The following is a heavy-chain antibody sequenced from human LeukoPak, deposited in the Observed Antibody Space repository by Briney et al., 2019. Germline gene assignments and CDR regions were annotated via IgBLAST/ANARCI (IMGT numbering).Heavy chain of an antibody. J-gene: IGHJ5*02. CDR3: ARAPPSDYGDYIWFDP. V-gene: IGHV1-2*02. Sequence: ASVKVSCKASGYMFTDYYMHWVRQAPGQGLEWMGWINPHSGGTNYAQRFQGRVTMTRDTSISTAYMEVSRLRSDDTAIYYCARAPPSDYGDYIWFDPWGQGILVTVSS. CDR1: GYMFTDYY. CDR2: INPHSGGT. D-gene: IGHD4-17*01.